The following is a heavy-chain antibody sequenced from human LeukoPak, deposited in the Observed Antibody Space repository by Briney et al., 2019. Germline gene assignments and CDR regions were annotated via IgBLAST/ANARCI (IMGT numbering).Heavy chain of an antibody. V-gene: IGHV3-66*01. J-gene: IGHJ4*02. CDR1: GFTVSNNF. CDR2: IYSGGST. Sequence: PGGSLRLSCAASGFTVSNNFMSWVRQAPGKGLEWISVIYSGGSTYYADSVKGRFTISRDNSKNILYLQMNSLRAEDTAMYYCAKEHIAAAGSFDYWGQGTLVTVSS. D-gene: IGHD6-13*01. CDR3: AKEHIAAAGSFDY.